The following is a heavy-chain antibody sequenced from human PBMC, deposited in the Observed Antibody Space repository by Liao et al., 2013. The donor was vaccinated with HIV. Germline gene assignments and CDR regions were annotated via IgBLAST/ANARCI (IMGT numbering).Heavy chain of an antibody. J-gene: IGHJ1*01. V-gene: IGHV4-59*01. Sequence: QVQLQESGPGLVKPSQTLSLTCTVSGGSISSYFWNWIRQPPGKGLEWIGYVSYSGGANYNPSLKSRVTISVDTSKNQFSLKMNSVTAADTAIYYCARDNRLWFGELQEYFHHWGQGTLVTVSS. D-gene: IGHD3-10*01. CDR2: VSYSGGA. CDR3: ARDNRLWFGELQEYFHH. CDR1: GGSISSYF.